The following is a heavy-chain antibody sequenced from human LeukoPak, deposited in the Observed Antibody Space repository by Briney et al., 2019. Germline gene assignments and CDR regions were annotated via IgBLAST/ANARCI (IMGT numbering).Heavy chain of an antibody. D-gene: IGHD4-11*01. CDR3: AREDHSKYEY. Sequence: PGGSLRLSCVASGFTFSSYWMAWVRQAPGKGLGWVASIQQNGNEKYYVDSVKGRFTISKGNAKNLLYLQMNSLRAEDTAVYYCAREDHSKYEYWGQGTPVTVSS. V-gene: IGHV3-7*01. J-gene: IGHJ4*02. CDR1: GFTFSSYW. CDR2: IQQNGNEK.